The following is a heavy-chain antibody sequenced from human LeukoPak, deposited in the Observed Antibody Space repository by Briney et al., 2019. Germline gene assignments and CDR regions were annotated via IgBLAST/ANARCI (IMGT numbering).Heavy chain of an antibody. CDR3: AKDLAEAGIRKWDRGLDY. Sequence: GASLRLFCAASGFTFSIYAMSWVRQARGKGLECVSAISGSGGSTYYADAVKGRFTISRDNSKNTLYLEMNSLRAEDTAVYYCAKDLAEAGIRKWDRGLDYWGQGTLVTVSS. J-gene: IGHJ4*02. V-gene: IGHV3-23*01. CDR1: GFTFSIYA. CDR2: ISGSGGST. D-gene: IGHD6-19*01.